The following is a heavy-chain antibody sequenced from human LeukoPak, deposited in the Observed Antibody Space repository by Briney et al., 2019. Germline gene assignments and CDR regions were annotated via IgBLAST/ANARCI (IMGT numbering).Heavy chain of an antibody. CDR2: IKPDGSEK. J-gene: IGHJ4*02. V-gene: IGHV3-7*01. CDR3: AEGGY. Sequence: PGGSLRLSCAASGFSLSNYWMNWVRQAPGKGREWVASIKPDGSEKYYVDSLRGRFTISRDDARNSLYLQMNSLRAEDTAVYYCAEGGYWGQGTLVTVSS. CDR1: GFSLSNYW.